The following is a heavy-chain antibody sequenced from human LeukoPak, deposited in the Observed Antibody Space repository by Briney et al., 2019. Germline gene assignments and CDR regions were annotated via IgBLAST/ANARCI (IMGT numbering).Heavy chain of an antibody. CDR1: GFTFSSYW. CDR3: ARWRIAARSLDY. V-gene: IGHV3-74*01. Sequence: GGSLRLSCAASGFTFSSYWMHWVRQAPGKGLVWVSRINSDGSSTSYADSVKGRFTISRDNAKNTLYLQMNSLRAEDTAVYYRARWRIAARSLDYWGQGTLVTVSS. J-gene: IGHJ4*02. D-gene: IGHD6-6*01. CDR2: INSDGSST.